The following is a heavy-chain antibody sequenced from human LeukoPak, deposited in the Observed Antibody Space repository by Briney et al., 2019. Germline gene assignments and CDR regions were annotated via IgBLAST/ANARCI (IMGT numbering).Heavy chain of an antibody. CDR2: IRYDGSNK. CDR3: AKDAVWFGETPYYFDY. D-gene: IGHD3-10*01. V-gene: IGHV3-30*02. J-gene: IGHJ4*02. Sequence: GGSLRLSCAASGFTFSSYGMHWVRQAPGKGLERVAFIRYDGSNKYYADSVKGRFTISRDNSKNTLYLQMNSLRAEDTAVYYCAKDAVWFGETPYYFDYWGQGTLVTVSS. CDR1: GFTFSSYG.